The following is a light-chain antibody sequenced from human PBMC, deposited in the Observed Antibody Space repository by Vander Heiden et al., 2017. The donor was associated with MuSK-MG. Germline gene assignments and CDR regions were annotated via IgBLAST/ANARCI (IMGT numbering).Light chain of an antibody. V-gene: IGKV1-39*01. J-gene: IGKJ1*01. CDR3: QQSYSHRA. CDR1: QSISSY. CDR2: AAS. Sequence: DIQMTQSPSSLPASVGDRVTITCRASQSISSYLNWYQQKPGKAPKLLIYAASSLQSGVPSRFSGSGSGTDFTLTISRLQPEDFATYYCQQSYSHRAFGQGTKVEIK.